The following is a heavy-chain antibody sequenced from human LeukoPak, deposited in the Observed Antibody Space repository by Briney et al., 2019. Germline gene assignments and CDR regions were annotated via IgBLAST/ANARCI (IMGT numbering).Heavy chain of an antibody. J-gene: IGHJ4*02. CDR1: GFTFSSYE. Sequence: GGSLRLSCLASGFTFSSYEMNWVRQAPGKGLEWISYISSSGSSIHYADSVEGRFTISRDNARNSLYLQMNSVRDDDTAIYHCVTDATPLQLGWVYFDHWGQGTLVTVSS. V-gene: IGHV3-48*03. CDR3: VTDATPLQLGWVYFDH. D-gene: IGHD2-2*02. CDR2: ISSSGSSI.